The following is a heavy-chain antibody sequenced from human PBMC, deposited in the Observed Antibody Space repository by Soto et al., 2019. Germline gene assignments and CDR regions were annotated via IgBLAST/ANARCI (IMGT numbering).Heavy chain of an antibody. J-gene: IGHJ6*02. D-gene: IGHD3-22*01. CDR3: ARVNYYYDSSGLYYYGMDV. Sequence: PSETLSLTCTVSGGSISSYYWSWIRQPPGKGLEWIGYIYYSGSTNYNPSLKSRVTISVDTSKNQFSLKLSSVTAADTAVYYCARVNYYYDSSGLYYYGMDVWGQGTTVT. CDR2: IYYSGST. CDR1: GGSISSYY. V-gene: IGHV4-59*12.